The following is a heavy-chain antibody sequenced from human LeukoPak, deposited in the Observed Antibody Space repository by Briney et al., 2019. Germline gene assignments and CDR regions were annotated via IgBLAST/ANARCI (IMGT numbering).Heavy chain of an antibody. CDR3: ARDPYSGSYGGYYYYYMDV. CDR1: GFTFSSYG. D-gene: IGHD1-26*01. CDR2: ISGSGGST. J-gene: IGHJ6*03. V-gene: IGHV3-23*01. Sequence: PGGSLRLSCAASGFTFSSYGMSWVRQAPGKGLEWVSAISGSGGSTYYADSVKGRFTISRDNSKNTLYLQMNSLRDEDTAVYYCARDPYSGSYGGYYYYYMDVWGKGTTVTISS.